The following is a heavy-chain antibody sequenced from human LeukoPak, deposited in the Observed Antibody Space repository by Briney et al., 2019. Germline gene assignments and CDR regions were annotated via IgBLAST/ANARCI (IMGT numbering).Heavy chain of an antibody. J-gene: IGHJ4*02. D-gene: IGHD1-26*01. CDR1: GFTVSSNY. V-gene: IGHV3-30*18. CDR3: AKDRYSGSYYFDY. CDR2: ISYHGSNK. Sequence: PGGSLRLSCAASGFTVSSNYMSWVRQAPGKGLEPVAAISYHGSNKYYADSVRGRFTISRDNSKNTLYPQMNSLRAEDTAVYYCAKDRYSGSYYFDYWGQGTLVTVSS.